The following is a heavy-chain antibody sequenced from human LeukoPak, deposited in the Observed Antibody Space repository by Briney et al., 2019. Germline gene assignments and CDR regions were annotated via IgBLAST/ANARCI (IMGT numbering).Heavy chain of an antibody. CDR2: INHSGST. D-gene: IGHD3-10*01. CDR3: ARAVGRRAAGYFDY. Sequence: SETLSLTCTVSGGSISSYYWSWIRQPPGKGLEWIGEINHSGSTNYNPSLKSRVTISVDTSKNQFSLKLSSVTAADTAVYYCARAVGRRAAGYFDYWGQGTLVTVSS. CDR1: GGSISSYY. V-gene: IGHV4-59*01. J-gene: IGHJ4*02.